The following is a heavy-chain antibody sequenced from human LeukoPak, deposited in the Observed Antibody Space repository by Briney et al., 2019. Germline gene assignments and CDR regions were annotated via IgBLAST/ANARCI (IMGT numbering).Heavy chain of an antibody. D-gene: IGHD6-13*01. CDR3: AKVTIAAAGTIGGCFDY. V-gene: IGHV3-23*01. CDR2: ITGSGGST. J-gene: IGHJ4*02. Sequence: GGSLRLSCAASGFTFSSYAMSWVRQAPGKGLEWVSAITGSGGSTYYADSVKGRFTISRDNSKNTLYLQMNSLRAEDTAVYYCAKVTIAAAGTIGGCFDYWGQGTLVTVSS. CDR1: GFTFSSYA.